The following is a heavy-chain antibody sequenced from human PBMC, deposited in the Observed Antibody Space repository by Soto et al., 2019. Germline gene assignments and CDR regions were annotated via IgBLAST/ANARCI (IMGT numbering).Heavy chain of an antibody. CDR1: GYSFTSYW. D-gene: IGHD4-17*01. Sequence: PGESLKISCKGSGYSFTSYWISWVRQMPGKGLEWMGRIDPSDSYTNYSPSFQGHVTTSADKSISTAYLQWSSLKASGTAMYYCATLPITVTTTGYYYYGMDVWGQGTTVTVSS. V-gene: IGHV5-10-1*01. CDR3: ATLPITVTTTGYYYYGMDV. CDR2: IDPSDSYT. J-gene: IGHJ6*02.